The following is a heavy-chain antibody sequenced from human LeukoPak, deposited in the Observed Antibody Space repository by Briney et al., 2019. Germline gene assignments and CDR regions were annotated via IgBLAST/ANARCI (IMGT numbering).Heavy chain of an antibody. D-gene: IGHD6-19*01. V-gene: IGHV3-30-3*01. Sequence: GGSLRLSCAASGFTFSSYAMHWVRQAPGKGLEWVAVISYDGSNKYYSDSVKGRFPISRDNSKNTLYLQMHSLRAEDTAVYYRARDASWGIAVAGHFDYWGQGTLVTVSS. CDR1: GFTFSSYA. CDR2: ISYDGSNK. J-gene: IGHJ4*02. CDR3: ARDASWGIAVAGHFDY.